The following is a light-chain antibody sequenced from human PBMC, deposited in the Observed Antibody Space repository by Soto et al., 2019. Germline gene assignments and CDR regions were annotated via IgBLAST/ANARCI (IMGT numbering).Light chain of an antibody. Sequence: EIVMKHSPVTLSLSHGERATLSCRASQSFRALLAWYQQKPGQAPRLLIYDAYNRATGIPPRFSGSGSGTDFTLTISSLEPEDSAVYYCQQRHMWPITFGQGTLLEV. CDR3: QQRHMWPIT. CDR2: DAY. CDR1: QSFRAL. J-gene: IGKJ5*01. V-gene: IGKV3-11*01.